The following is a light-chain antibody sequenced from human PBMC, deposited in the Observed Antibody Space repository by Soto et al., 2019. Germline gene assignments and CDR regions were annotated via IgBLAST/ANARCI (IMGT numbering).Light chain of an antibody. CDR1: QSVGSSY. V-gene: IGKV3-20*01. CDR2: GAS. CDR3: QQYNNWPWT. Sequence: EIGLTQSPGTLSLSPGERATLSCRASQSVGSSYLAWYLQKPGQAPRLLIYGASDRATGIPDRFSGSGSGTDFTLTISSLQSEDFAVYYCQQYNNWPWTFGQGTKVDIK. J-gene: IGKJ1*01.